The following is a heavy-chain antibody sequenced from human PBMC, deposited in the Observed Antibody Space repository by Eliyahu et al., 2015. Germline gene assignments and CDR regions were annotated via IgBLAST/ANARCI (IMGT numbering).Heavy chain of an antibody. CDR1: GGSISSGSYY. J-gene: IGHJ6*03. V-gene: IGHV4-61*02. D-gene: IGHD3-22*01. CDR2: IYTSGST. Sequence: QVQLQESGPGLVKPSQTLSLTCTVSGGSISSGSYYWSWIRXPAGKGLEWIGRIYTSGSTNYNPSLKSRVTISVDTSKNQFSLKLSSVTAADTAVYYCARALYYYDSSGYYSGGYYYYYMDVWGKGTTVTVSS. CDR3: ARALYYYDSSGYYSGGYYYYYMDV.